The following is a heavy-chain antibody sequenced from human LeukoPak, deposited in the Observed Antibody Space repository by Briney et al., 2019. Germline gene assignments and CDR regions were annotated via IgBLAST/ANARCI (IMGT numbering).Heavy chain of an antibody. J-gene: IGHJ3*02. CDR3: ARAKRNGFDI. CDR2: ISSSSSYI. Sequence: PGGSLRLSCAASGFAFSSYSMNWVRQAPGKGLEWVSSISSSSSYIYYADSVKGRFTISRDNAKNSLYLQMNSLRAEDTAVYYCARAKRNGFDIWGQGTMVTVSS. CDR1: GFAFSSYS. V-gene: IGHV3-21*01.